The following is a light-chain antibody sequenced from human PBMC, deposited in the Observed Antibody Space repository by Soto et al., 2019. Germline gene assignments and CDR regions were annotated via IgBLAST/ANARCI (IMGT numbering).Light chain of an antibody. Sequence: QSVLTQPASVSGSPGQSITVSCTGTGSDVGGYNYVSWYQQYPGQAPKLMIYDVNKRPSGVSNRFSGSKSGNTASLTISGLQVEDEADYYCSSYTSTNALVFGVGTKVTV. CDR1: GSDVGGYNY. J-gene: IGLJ1*01. CDR3: SSYTSTNALV. CDR2: DVN. V-gene: IGLV2-14*03.